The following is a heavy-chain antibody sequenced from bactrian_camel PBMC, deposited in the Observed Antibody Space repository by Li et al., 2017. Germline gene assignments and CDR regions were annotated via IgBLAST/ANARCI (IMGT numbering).Heavy chain of an antibody. CDR3: VRDLADAGDY. CDR2: VTKGGETT. Sequence: HVQLVESGGGSVQAGGSLRLSCAASGFTFSAYWMYWVRQAPGKGLEWVSSVTKGGETTGYADSVKGRFTISRDSAKNTVYLQMNSLKFEDTAVYYCVRDLADAGDYWGQGTQVTVS. V-gene: IGHV3S1*01. J-gene: IGHJ4*01. D-gene: IGHD1*01. CDR1: GFTFSAYW.